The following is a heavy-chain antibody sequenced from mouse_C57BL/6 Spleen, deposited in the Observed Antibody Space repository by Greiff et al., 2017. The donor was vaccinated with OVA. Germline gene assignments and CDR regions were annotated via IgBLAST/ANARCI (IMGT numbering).Heavy chain of an antibody. D-gene: IGHD2-5*01. J-gene: IGHJ3*01. CDR3: ARDSNYVRFAY. CDR2: INPYNGGT. Sequence: EVKLMESGPVLVKPGASVKMSCKASGYTFTDYYMNWVKQSHGKSLEWIGVINPYNGGTSYNQKFKGKATLTVDKSSSTAYMELNSLTSEDSAVYYCARDSNYVRFAYWGQGTLVTVSA. V-gene: IGHV1-19*01. CDR1: GYTFTDYY.